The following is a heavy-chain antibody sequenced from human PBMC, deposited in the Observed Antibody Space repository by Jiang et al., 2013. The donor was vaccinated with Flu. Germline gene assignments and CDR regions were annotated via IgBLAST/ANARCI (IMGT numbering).Heavy chain of an antibody. CDR1: GFTFHSYV. CDR2: ITGSGTST. J-gene: IGHJ3*01. D-gene: IGHD6-6*01. Sequence: VQLLESGGGLVQPGGSLRLSCAAPGFTFHSYVMAWVRQAPGKGLEWVSSITGSGTSTYYADSVKGRFTISRDNSKNILYLQMNGLRAEDTAVYICAKGDSSSSGYAFDFWGQGTMVTVSS. V-gene: IGHV3-23*01. CDR3: AKGDSSSSGYAFDF.